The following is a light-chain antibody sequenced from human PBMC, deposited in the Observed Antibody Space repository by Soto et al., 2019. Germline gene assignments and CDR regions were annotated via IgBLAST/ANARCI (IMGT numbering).Light chain of an antibody. CDR3: ASWDDSLSGWV. CDR2: RNN. Sequence: QSVLTQPPSASGTPGQRVTMSCSGSSSNIGFNYVSWYQQLPGTAPKVLIYRNNQRPSGVPDRFSGYKAGTSASLAISGLRSEDEAEYCCASWDDSLSGWVFGGGTKLTVL. J-gene: IGLJ3*02. V-gene: IGLV1-47*01. CDR1: SSNIGFNY.